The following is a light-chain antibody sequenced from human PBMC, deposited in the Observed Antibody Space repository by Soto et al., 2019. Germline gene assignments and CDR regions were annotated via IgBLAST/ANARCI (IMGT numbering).Light chain of an antibody. CDR2: GAS. CDR1: QTVSSNY. CDR3: QQYTGPPTT. V-gene: IGKV3-20*01. J-gene: IGKJ5*01. Sequence: EIVLTQSPGTLSLSPGERATLSCRASQTVSSNYLAWCQQRPGQAPRLLIYGASTRAAGIPDRSSGSGSGTDFTLTITRLEPEDSAVYFCQQYTGPPTTFGQGTRLEIK.